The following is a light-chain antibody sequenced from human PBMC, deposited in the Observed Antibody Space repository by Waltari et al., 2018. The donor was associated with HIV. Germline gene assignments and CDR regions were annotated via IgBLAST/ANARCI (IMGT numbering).Light chain of an antibody. Sequence: QSALTQPASVSGSPGQSITISCRGTTSDVGSYDFVPWYQQPPGKAPRLMIHEVTKRASGTSTRFSGSKSGKTAYLTISGLQSEDEGVYYCSSYANTNTVIFGGGTKLTVL. J-gene: IGLJ2*01. CDR2: EVT. CDR3: SSYANTNTVI. V-gene: IGLV2-14*01. CDR1: TSDVGSYDF.